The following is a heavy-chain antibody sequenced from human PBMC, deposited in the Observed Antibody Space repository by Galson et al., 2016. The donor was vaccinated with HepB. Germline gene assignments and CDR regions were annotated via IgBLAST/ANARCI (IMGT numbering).Heavy chain of an antibody. Sequence: CAISGDSVSSGSAAWNWIRQSPSRGLQWLGRTYYRSSWSYDYAASVRSRISIDPDTCKNQFSLQLNSVTPEDTAVYYCARDYWYGGNYNVDYWGQGTPVTVSS. D-gene: IGHD4-23*01. CDR3: ARDYWYGGNYNVDY. J-gene: IGHJ4*02. CDR1: GDSVSSGSAA. V-gene: IGHV6-1*01. CDR2: TYYRSSWSY.